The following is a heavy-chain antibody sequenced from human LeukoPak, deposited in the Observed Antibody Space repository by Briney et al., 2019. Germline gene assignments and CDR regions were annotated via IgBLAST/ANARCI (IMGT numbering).Heavy chain of an antibody. CDR3: ARDDQEFDY. CDR2: IYYSGST. J-gene: IGHJ4*02. V-gene: IGHV4-59*01. CDR1: GGSISSYY. Sequence: PSQTLSLTCTVSGGSISSYYWSWIRQPPGKGLEWIGYIYYSGSTNYNPSLKSRVTISVDTSKNQFSLKLSSVTAADTAVYYCARDDQEFDYWGQGTLVTVSS.